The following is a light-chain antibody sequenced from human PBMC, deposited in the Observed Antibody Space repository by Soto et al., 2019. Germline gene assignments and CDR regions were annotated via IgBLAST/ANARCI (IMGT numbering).Light chain of an antibody. CDR1: QSLLQSNGDNY. Sequence: DIVVTQSPLSLPVTPGEPASISCRSSQSLLQSNGDNYLNWYLQKPGQSPQLLIYLGSYRASGVPDRFSGSGSGTDFTLKISRVEAEDVGVYYCMQALQTPLTFGGGTKVEIK. J-gene: IGKJ4*01. CDR3: MQALQTPLT. CDR2: LGS. V-gene: IGKV2-28*01.